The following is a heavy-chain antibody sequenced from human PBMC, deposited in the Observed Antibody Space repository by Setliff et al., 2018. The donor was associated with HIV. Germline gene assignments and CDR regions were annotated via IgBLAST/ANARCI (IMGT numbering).Heavy chain of an antibody. CDR3: ARDNSYYYGSGSHYWYGMDV. CDR1: GYSINSGFS. V-gene: IGHV4-38-2*02. D-gene: IGHD3-10*01. CDR2: IYQSGSI. Sequence: PSETLSLTCAASGYSINSGFSRAWIRQPPGQGPQWIGSIYQSGSIYYNPSLQSRVTISVDSSKNQFSLKLSSVTAADTAVYYCARDNSYYYGSGSHYWYGMDVWGQGTTVTVSS. J-gene: IGHJ6*01.